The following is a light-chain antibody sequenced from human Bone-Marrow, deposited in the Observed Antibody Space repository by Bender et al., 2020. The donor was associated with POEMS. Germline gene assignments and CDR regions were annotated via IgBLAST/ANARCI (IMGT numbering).Light chain of an antibody. Sequence: QSVVTQPPSLSEAPRQRVTISCSGSSSNIGNYVVNWYQQLPGAAPKLLIYDDDLLSSGVPDRFSGSKSGTSASLAISELQSEDEALYYCSAWDDSLSGWVFGGGTKLTVL. CDR2: DDD. CDR3: SAWDDSLSGWV. CDR1: SSNIGNYV. V-gene: IGLV1-36*01. J-gene: IGLJ3*02.